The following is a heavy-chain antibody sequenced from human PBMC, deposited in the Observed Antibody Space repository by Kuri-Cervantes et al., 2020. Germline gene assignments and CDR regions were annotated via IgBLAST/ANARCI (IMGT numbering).Heavy chain of an antibody. J-gene: IGHJ4*02. Sequence: GGSLRLSCATSGFTFSSYSMNWVRQAPGKGLEWVSYISSSSSTIYYADSVKGRFTISRDNAKNSLYLQMNSLRAEDTAVYYCAREVFTMVRGVTEWGQGTLVTVSS. CDR1: GFTFSSYS. CDR3: AREVFTMVRGVTE. D-gene: IGHD3-10*01. CDR2: ISSSSSTI. V-gene: IGHV3-48*04.